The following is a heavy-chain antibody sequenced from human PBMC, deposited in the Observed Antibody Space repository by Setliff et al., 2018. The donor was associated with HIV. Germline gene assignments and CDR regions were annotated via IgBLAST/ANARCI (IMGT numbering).Heavy chain of an antibody. D-gene: IGHD1-7*01. CDR1: GGSISSGSYY. Sequence: PSETLSLTCTVSGGSISSGSYYWSWIRQPAGKGLEWIGRIYTTGSTNYNPSLKSRVTISVDTSKNQFSLKLNSVTAADTAVYYCARAPSSMVYLWNYVYDSWGQGTLVTVSS. V-gene: IGHV4-61*02. CDR2: IYTTGST. J-gene: IGHJ4*02. CDR3: ARAPSSMVYLWNYVYDS.